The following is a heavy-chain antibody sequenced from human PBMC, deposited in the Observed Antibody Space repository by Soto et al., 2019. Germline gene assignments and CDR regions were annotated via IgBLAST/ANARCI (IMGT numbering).Heavy chain of an antibody. Sequence: GGSLRLSCAASAFTFNNYAMSWVRQAPGKGLEWVSGISSSGDSIYYADSVKGRFTISRDTAKDSLFLQLNSLRAEDTALYYCARDRSGIYFDYWGQGTMVTVSS. CDR3: ARDRSGIYFDY. J-gene: IGHJ4*02. CDR2: ISSSGDSI. D-gene: IGHD3-3*01. V-gene: IGHV3-23*01. CDR1: AFTFNNYA.